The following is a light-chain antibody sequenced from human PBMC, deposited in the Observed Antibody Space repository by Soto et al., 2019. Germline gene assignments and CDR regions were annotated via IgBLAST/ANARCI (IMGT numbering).Light chain of an antibody. CDR1: QGISNW. CDR2: TAS. Sequence: DIQMTQSPSSVSASIGDRVTITCRASQGISNWLVWYQQKPGKAPKLLIDTASNLQSGVPLRFSGSGSGTDFTLTINSLQPEDLATYYCQQANTFPLTFGQGTKVEIK. J-gene: IGKJ1*01. CDR3: QQANTFPLT. V-gene: IGKV1-12*01.